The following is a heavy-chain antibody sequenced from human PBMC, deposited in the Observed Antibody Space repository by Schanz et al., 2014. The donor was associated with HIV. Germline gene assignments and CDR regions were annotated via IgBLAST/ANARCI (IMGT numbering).Heavy chain of an antibody. Sequence: VQLLESGGGLVQPGGSLRLSCAASGFTFSSYGMHWVRQAPGKGLEWVAVIWYDGSNKYYADSVKGRFTISRDNSKNTLYLQMNSLRVDDTAVYYCARGGGSGSYFAGYHFDYWGQGTLVTVSS. D-gene: IGHD1-26*01. J-gene: IGHJ4*02. CDR1: GFTFSSYG. V-gene: IGHV3-33*01. CDR3: ARGGGSGSYFAGYHFDY. CDR2: IWYDGSNK.